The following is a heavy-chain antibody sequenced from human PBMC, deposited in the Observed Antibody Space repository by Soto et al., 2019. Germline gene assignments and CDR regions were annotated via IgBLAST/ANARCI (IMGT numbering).Heavy chain of an antibody. D-gene: IGHD3-10*01. Sequence: QVQLVQSGAEVKQPGSSVKVSCKASGGTFSSYTISWVRQAPGQGLEWMGRIIPILGIANYAQKFQGRVTITADKSTSTAYMELSSLRSEDTAVYYCAREVRGVIASDGMDVWGQGTTVTVSS. J-gene: IGHJ6*02. CDR3: AREVRGVIASDGMDV. V-gene: IGHV1-69*08. CDR2: IIPILGIA. CDR1: GGTFSSYT.